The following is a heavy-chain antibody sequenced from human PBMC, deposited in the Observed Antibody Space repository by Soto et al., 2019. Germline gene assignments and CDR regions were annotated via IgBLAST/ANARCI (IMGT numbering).Heavy chain of an antibody. D-gene: IGHD6-19*01. CDR1: GFTFSSYG. V-gene: IGHV3-30*03. J-gene: IGHJ4*02. Sequence: PGGSLRLSCAASGFTFSSYGMHWVRQAPGKGLEWVAVISYDGSNKYYADSVKGRFTISRDNSKNTLYLQMNSLRAEDTAVYYCEIAVAGSTGFDYWGQGTLVTVSS. CDR2: ISYDGSNK. CDR3: EIAVAGSTGFDY.